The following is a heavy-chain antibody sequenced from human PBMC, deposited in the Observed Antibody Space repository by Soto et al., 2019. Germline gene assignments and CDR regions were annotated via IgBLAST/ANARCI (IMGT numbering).Heavy chain of an antibody. CDR1: GGSISSSNW. CDR3: ARGFRGGDADWFDP. V-gene: IGHV4-4*02. CDR2: IYHSGST. Sequence: SETLSLTCAVSGGSISSSNWWSWVRQPPGKGLEWIGEIYHSGSTNYNPSLKSRVTISVDKSKNQFSLKLSSVTAADTAVYYCARGFRGGDADWFDPWGQGTLVTVSS. J-gene: IGHJ5*02. D-gene: IGHD2-21*02.